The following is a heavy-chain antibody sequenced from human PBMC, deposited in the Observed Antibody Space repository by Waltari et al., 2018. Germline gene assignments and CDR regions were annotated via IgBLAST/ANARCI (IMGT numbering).Heavy chain of an antibody. J-gene: IGHJ6*02. CDR2: IYHSGST. D-gene: IGHD2-15*01. CDR1: GYSISSGYY. CDR3: ATDLRPDIVVVVAATRGYGMDV. Sequence: QVQLQESGPGLVKPSETLSLTCAVSGYSISSGYYWGWIRQPPGKGLEWIGSIYHSGSTYYNPSLKSRVTISVDTSKNQFSLKLSSLRSEDTAVYYCATDLRPDIVVVVAATRGYGMDVWGQGTTVTVSS. V-gene: IGHV4-38-2*02.